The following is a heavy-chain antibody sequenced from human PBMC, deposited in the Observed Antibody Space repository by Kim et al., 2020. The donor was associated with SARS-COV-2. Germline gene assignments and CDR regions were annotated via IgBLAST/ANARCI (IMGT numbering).Heavy chain of an antibody. CDR3: SSSTVGAYFDY. J-gene: IGHJ4*02. CDR2: ST. Sequence: STDHANSVKGRFTISRDIPKDTLYLQMNSLRAEDTAVYYCSSSTVGAYFDYWGQGSLVTVSS. D-gene: IGHD1-26*01. V-gene: IGHV3-53*01.